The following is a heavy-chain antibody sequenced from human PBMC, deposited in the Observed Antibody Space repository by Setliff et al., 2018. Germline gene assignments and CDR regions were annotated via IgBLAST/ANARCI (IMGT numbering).Heavy chain of an antibody. V-gene: IGHV4-4*02. CDR3: VRTDYSDGRYSMDV. D-gene: IGHD6-19*01. J-gene: IGHJ6*03. Sequence: SETLSLTCAVSGDSISSGNWWSWVRKPPEKGLEWIGEINHSGNTNYNPSLKSRVTISVDKSTNQFSLKLNSVTAADTAVYYCVRTDYSDGRYSMDVWGKGTTVTVSS. CDR1: GDSISSGNW. CDR2: INHSGNT.